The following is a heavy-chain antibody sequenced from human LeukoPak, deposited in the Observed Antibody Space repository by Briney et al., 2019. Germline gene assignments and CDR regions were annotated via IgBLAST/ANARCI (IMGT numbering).Heavy chain of an antibody. V-gene: IGHV4-31*03. J-gene: IGHJ4*02. CDR3: ARSRGYSYGTTFLDY. CDR2: IYYSGST. Sequence: SETLSLTCTVSGGSISSGGYYWSWIRQHPGKGLEWIGYIYYSGSTYYNPSLKSRVTISVDTSKNQFSLKLSSVTAADTAVYYCARSRGYSYGTTFLDYWGQGTLATVSS. D-gene: IGHD5-18*01. CDR1: GGSISSGGYY.